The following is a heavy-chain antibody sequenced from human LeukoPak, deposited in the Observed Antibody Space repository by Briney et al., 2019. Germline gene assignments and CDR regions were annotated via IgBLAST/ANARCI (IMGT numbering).Heavy chain of an antibody. Sequence: GGSLRLSCAASGFTFSRYWMHWVRQVPGKGLLWVSRINSDGSTTTYADFVKGRFTTSRDDAKNTLYLQMNILRAEDTAVYYCAKSSYGHAGPFDYWGQGTLVTVSS. J-gene: IGHJ4*02. V-gene: IGHV3-74*01. CDR2: INSDGSTT. CDR3: AKSSYGHAGPFDY. D-gene: IGHD5-18*01. CDR1: GFTFSRYW.